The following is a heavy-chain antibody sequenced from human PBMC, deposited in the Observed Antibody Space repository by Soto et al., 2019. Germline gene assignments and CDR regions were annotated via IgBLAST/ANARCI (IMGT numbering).Heavy chain of an antibody. J-gene: IGHJ5*02. V-gene: IGHV4-61*01. CDR2: IYYSGST. CDR1: GGSVSSTSYY. CDR3: ARAHCTNGVCYSVNWFDP. Sequence: SETLSLTCTVSGGSVSSTSYYWSWIRQPPGKGLEWIGYIYYSGSTNYNPSLKSRVTISVDTSKNQFSLKLSSVTAADTAVYYCARAHCTNGVCYSVNWFDPWGQGTLVTVSS. D-gene: IGHD2-8*01.